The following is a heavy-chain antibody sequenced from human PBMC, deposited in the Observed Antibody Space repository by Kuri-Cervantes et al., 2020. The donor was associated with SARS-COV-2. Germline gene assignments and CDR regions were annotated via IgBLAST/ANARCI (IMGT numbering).Heavy chain of an antibody. CDR2: FDPEDGET. CDR1: GYTLTELS. Sequence: ASVKVSCKVSGYTLTELSMHWVRQAPGKGLEWMGGFDPEDGETIYAQKFQGRVTMTEDTSTDTAYMELSSLRSEDTAVYYCARTYYDYIWGSYSDHWFDPWGQGTLVTVSS. CDR3: ARTYYDYIWGSYSDHWFDP. V-gene: IGHV1-24*01. J-gene: IGHJ5*02. D-gene: IGHD3-16*01.